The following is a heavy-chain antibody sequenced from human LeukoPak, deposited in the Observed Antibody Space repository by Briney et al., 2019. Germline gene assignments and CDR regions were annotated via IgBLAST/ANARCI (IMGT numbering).Heavy chain of an antibody. V-gene: IGHV1-18*01. Sequence: ASVKVSCKASGYTFTSYGISWVRQAPGQGLEWMGWISAYNGNTNYAQKLQGRVTMTTDTSTSTAYMELRSPRSDDTAVYYCARDQGPVDTAMVTSDYWGQGTLVTVSS. D-gene: IGHD5-18*01. CDR2: ISAYNGNT. CDR3: ARDQGPVDTAMVTSDY. J-gene: IGHJ4*02. CDR1: GYTFTSYG.